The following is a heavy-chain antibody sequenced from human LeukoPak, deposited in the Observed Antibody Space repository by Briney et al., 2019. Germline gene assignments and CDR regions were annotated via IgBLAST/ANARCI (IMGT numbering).Heavy chain of an antibody. J-gene: IGHJ4*02. CDR2: INPTGHGT. CDR3: AREGFVGPFDF. V-gene: IGHV1-46*01. D-gene: IGHD1-26*01. Sequence: ASVKVSCKASGYTFTGYYMHWVRQAPGQGLEWIGIINPTGHGTNSAQNFQGRVTMTTDTTTTTVYMELNRLKFEDTAVYYCAREGFVGPFDFWGQGTLVTVSS. CDR1: GYTFTGYY.